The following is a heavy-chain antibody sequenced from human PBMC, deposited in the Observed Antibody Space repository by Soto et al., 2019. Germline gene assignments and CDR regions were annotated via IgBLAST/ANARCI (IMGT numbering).Heavy chain of an antibody. V-gene: IGHV6-1*01. Sequence: PSQTLSLTCAISGDSVSSHSAAWNWIRQSPSRGLEWLGRTYYRSKWYYDFAVSVKSRIIINPDTSKNQFSLQLCSVTAADTAVYYCARGLRYDYIWGSHRYHIDYWGQGTLVTVSS. CDR3: ARGLRYDYIWGSHRYHIDY. CDR1: GDSVSSHSAA. CDR2: TYYRSKWYY. J-gene: IGHJ4*02. D-gene: IGHD3-16*02.